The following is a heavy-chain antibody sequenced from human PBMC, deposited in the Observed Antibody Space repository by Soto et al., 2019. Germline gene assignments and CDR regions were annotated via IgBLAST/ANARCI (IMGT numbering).Heavy chain of an antibody. CDR1: GFTFSSYA. CDR2: ISYDGSNK. CDR3: ARGKLPPSPEDRTI. V-gene: IGHV3-30*04. J-gene: IGHJ3*02. Sequence: GGSLRLSCAASGFTFSSYAMHWVRQAPGKGLEWVAVISYDGSNKYYADSVKGRFTISRDNSKNTLYLQMNSLRAEDTAVYYCARGKLPPSPEDRTIWGQGTMVTVSS. D-gene: IGHD2-15*01.